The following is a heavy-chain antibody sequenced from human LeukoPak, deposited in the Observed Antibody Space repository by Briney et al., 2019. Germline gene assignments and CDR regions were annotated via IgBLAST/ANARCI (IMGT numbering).Heavy chain of an antibody. J-gene: IGHJ4*02. Sequence: SETLSLTCTVSGGSISSSSYYWGWIRQPPGEGLEWIGTIYYSGTTYYNPSLGSRVTISLDTSKNQISLKLTSVTAADTAVYYCARRSTKENGFDFWGQGTLVTVSS. CDR1: GGSISSSSYY. CDR2: IYYSGTT. D-gene: IGHD1-1*01. CDR3: ARRSTKENGFDF. V-gene: IGHV4-39*01.